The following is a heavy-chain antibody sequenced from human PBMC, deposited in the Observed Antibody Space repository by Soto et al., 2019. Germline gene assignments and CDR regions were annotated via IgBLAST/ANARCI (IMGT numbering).Heavy chain of an antibody. D-gene: IGHD1-26*01. Sequence: SLRLSCAASGFTFDDYAMHWVRQAPGKGLEWVSGISWNSGTIAYADSVKGRFTVSRDNAKNSLYLQMNSLRAEDTALYYCAKAIYGWELLYYFDYWGQGTLVTVSS. CDR3: AKAIYGWELLYYFDY. V-gene: IGHV3-9*01. CDR2: ISWNSGTI. J-gene: IGHJ4*02. CDR1: GFTFDDYA.